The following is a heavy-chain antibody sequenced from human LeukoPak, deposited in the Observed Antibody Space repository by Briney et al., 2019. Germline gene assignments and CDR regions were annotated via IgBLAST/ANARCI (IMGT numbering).Heavy chain of an antibody. CDR2: LFPDGNT. D-gene: IGHD4-17*01. V-gene: IGHV3-53*01. CDR3: ARANPVYGDFVY. CDR1: GLAVSDNY. J-gene: IGHJ4*01. Sequence: PGGSLRLSCAVSGLAVSDNYMSWVRQAPGKGLEWVSLLFPDGNTHYADSVQGRLSISRDNSRNTLYLDMSSLRTEDTAVYFCARANPVYGDFVYWGRGTLVTVSS.